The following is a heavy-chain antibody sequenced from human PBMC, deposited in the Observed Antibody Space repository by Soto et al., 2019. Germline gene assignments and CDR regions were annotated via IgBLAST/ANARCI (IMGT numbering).Heavy chain of an antibody. Sequence: RLSCAASGFTFSSYYMTWVRQAPGKGLEWVANVKQDGSEKFYVDSVKGRFSISRDNAKNSLYLQMNSLRVEDTAVYYRAGGSGWLFDPWGQGTPVTVS. V-gene: IGHV3-7*03. CDR1: GFTFSSYY. CDR3: AGGSGWLFDP. J-gene: IGHJ5*02. D-gene: IGHD6-19*01. CDR2: VKQDGSEK.